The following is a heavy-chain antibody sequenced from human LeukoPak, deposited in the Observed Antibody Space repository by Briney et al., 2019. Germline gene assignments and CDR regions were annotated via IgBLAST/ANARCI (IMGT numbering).Heavy chain of an antibody. CDR2: IWYDGSNK. Sequence: PGGSLRVSCAASGFTFRGYGMHWGRAGPGKGLEWVAVIWYDGSNKYYAESVKGRFTISRDNSKNTLYLQMNSLRAEDTAVYYCARGNVDTAMAHYFDYWGQGTLVTVSS. V-gene: IGHV3-33*01. J-gene: IGHJ4*02. D-gene: IGHD5-18*01. CDR1: GFTFRGYG. CDR3: ARGNVDTAMAHYFDY.